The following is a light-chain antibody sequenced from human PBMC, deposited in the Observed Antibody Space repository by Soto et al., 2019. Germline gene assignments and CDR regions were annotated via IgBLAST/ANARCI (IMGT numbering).Light chain of an antibody. V-gene: IGKV1-33*01. CDR2: DAS. Sequence: DIQMTQSPSSLSASVGDRVTITCQASQDISNYLNWYQQKPGKAPKLLIYDASNLETGVPSRFSGSGSGKDFTFTISRLPPEDIATYYCQQYDNPPLTFGQGTKVEIK. CDR1: QDISNY. J-gene: IGKJ1*01. CDR3: QQYDNPPLT.